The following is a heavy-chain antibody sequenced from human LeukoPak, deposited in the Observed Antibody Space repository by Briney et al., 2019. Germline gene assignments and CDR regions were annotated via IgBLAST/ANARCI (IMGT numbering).Heavy chain of an antibody. Sequence: PGGPLRLSCAASGFTFSSYAMSWVRQAPGKGLEWVSAISGSGGRTYYADSAKGRFTISRDKPKNTLYLQMNSLRAEDTAVYYCAGRICLAAAADYWGQGTLVTVSS. CDR1: GFTFSSYA. CDR2: ISGSGGRT. D-gene: IGHD6-13*01. V-gene: IGHV3-23*01. J-gene: IGHJ4*02. CDR3: AGRICLAAAADY.